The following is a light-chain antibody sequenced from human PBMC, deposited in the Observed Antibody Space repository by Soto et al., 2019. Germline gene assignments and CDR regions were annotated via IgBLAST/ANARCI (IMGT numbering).Light chain of an antibody. CDR3: QQYNSYPIT. J-gene: IGKJ5*01. CDR2: GAS. Sequence: EIVMTQSPATLSVSPGERATLSCRASQSVSRNLAWYQQKPGQAPRLLIYGASTRATGIPARFSGSGSGTEFTLTISSLQPDDFATYYCQQYNSYPITFGQGTRLEIK. CDR1: QSVSRN. V-gene: IGKV3-15*01.